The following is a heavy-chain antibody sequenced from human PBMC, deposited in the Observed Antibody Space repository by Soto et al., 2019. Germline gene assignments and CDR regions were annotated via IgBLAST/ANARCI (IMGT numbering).Heavy chain of an antibody. CDR2: TYYRSKWYF. CDR3: ARDSPPRITASMRFHP. V-gene: IGHV6-1*01. J-gene: IGHJ5*02. CDR1: GDTVSSNSVA. D-gene: IGHD1-20*01. Sequence: SQTLSLTCVISGDTVSSNSVAWNWIRQSPSRGLEWLGRTYYRSKWYFDYASSVKSRITIKPDTSKNQFSLQLNSVTPEDTAVYYCARDSPPRITASMRFHPWGQGTMVTVYS.